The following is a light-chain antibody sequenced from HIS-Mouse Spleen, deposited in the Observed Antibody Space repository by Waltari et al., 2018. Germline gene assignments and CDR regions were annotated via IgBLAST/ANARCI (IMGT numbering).Light chain of an antibody. Sequence: SYELTQPPPVSVSPGPTARIHGSGTDLSKKYAYWYQQKSGQSPVLVIYEDSKRPSGIPERFSGSSSGTMATLTISGAQVEDEADYYCYSTDSSGNHRVFGGGTKLTVL. CDR1: DLSKKY. CDR3: YSTDSSGNHRV. V-gene: IGLV3-10*01. J-gene: IGLJ2*01. CDR2: EDS.